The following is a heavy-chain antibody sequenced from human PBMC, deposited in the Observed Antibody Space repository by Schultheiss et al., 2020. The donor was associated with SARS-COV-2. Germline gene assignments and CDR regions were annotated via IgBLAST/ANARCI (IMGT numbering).Heavy chain of an antibody. D-gene: IGHD3-3*01. CDR2: IYYSGST. CDR3: ASVGTIFGVAHHDY. J-gene: IGHJ4*02. CDR1: GGSISSYY. Sequence: SETLSLTCAVYGGSISSYYWSWIRQPPGKGLEWIGSIYYSGSTYYNPSLKSRVTISVDTSKNQFSLKLSSVTAADTAVYYCASVGTIFGVAHHDYWGQGTLVTVSS. V-gene: IGHV4-59*05.